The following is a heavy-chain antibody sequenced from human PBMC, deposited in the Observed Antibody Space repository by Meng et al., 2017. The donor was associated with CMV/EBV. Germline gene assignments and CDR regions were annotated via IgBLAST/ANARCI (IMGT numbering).Heavy chain of an antibody. V-gene: IGHV3-53*01. D-gene: IGHD6-13*01. J-gene: IGHJ4*02. CDR3: VRLIAAAPYYFDY. CDR1: GFTVSSNY. CDR2: IYSGGST. Sequence: SCAASGFTVSSNYMSWVRQAPGKGLEWVSVIYSGGSTYYADSVKGRFTISRDNSKNTLYLQMNSLRAEDTAVYYCVRLIAAAPYYFDYWGQGTLVTVSS.